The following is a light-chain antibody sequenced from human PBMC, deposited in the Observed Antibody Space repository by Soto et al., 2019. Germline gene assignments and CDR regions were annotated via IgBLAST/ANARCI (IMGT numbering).Light chain of an antibody. Sequence: QSALTQPPSVSGSPGQSVTISCIGTSSDIGSYNRVSWYQQSPGTAPKLIVYEVTNRPSGVAGRFSGSKSGNTASLTISRLQAEDEADYYCTSYTTRTALVFGGGTKLTVL. CDR1: SSDIGSYNR. V-gene: IGLV2-18*02. CDR2: EVT. J-gene: IGLJ3*02. CDR3: TSYTTRTALV.